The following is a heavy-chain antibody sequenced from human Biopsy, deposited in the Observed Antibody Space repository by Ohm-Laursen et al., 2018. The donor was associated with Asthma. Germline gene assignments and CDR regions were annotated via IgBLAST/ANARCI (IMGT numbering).Heavy chain of an antibody. CDR1: GYTFNSAG. Sequence: ASVNASCKASGYTFNSAGITWVRQAPGQGLEWMGWISVYNGNTKVAQKLQDRVTMITDTSTSTAYMELRSLRSDDTAAYFCARAVDYSHYYGIDVWGQGTTVTVS. D-gene: IGHD3-10*01. CDR2: ISVYNGNT. CDR3: ARAVDYSHYYGIDV. V-gene: IGHV1-18*01. J-gene: IGHJ6*02.